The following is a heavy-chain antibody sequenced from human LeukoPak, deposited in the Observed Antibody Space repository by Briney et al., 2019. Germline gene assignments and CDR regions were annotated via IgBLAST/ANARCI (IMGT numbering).Heavy chain of an antibody. J-gene: IGHJ4*02. V-gene: IGHV1-69*06. CDR2: IIPIFGTA. Sequence: ASVKVSCKASGDTFSNYAISWVRQAPGQGLEWMGGIIPIFGTAKYAQKFQGRVTITADTSTSTAYMKLSSLRSEDTAVYYCARAGWLQYYYFDYWGQGTLVTVSS. D-gene: IGHD5-24*01. CDR3: ARAGWLQYYYFDY. CDR1: GDTFSNYA.